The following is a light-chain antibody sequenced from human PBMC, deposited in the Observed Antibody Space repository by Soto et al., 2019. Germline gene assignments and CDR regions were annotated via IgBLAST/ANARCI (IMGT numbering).Light chain of an antibody. J-gene: IGKJ2*01. Sequence: EIVLTQSPGTLSLSPGERATLSYRASQSISSSYIAWYQQNPGQAPRLLIHGASNRATGIPDRFSGSGSGTDFTLTISRLEPEDFAVYFCQQYGRSPPFTFGQGTKVEIK. V-gene: IGKV3-20*01. CDR1: QSISSSY. CDR2: GAS. CDR3: QQYGRSPPFT.